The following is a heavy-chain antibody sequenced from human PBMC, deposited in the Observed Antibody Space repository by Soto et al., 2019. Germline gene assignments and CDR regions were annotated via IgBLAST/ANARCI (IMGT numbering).Heavy chain of an antibody. CDR2: ISGSGGST. V-gene: IGHV3-23*01. J-gene: IGHJ4*02. D-gene: IGHD6-13*01. Sequence: GGSLRLSCAASGFTVSSNYMSWVRQAPGKGLEWVSAISGSGGSTYYADPVKGRFTISRDNSKNTLYLQKNSLRAEDTAVYYCAKDSGGYSSSWFYFDDSGQGTLVTVSS. CDR1: GFTVSSNY. CDR3: AKDSGGYSSSWFYFDD.